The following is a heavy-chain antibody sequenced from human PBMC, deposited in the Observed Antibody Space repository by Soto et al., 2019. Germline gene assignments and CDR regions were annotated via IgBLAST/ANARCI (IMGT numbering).Heavy chain of an antibody. Sequence: GGSLRLSCAASGFTFSSYWMSWVRQAPGKGLEWVANIKQDGSEKYYVDSVKGRFTISRDNAKNSLYLQMNSLRAEDTAVYYCARGGGVYYYDSSGYFYYWGQGTLVTVSS. D-gene: IGHD3-22*01. CDR3: ARGGGVYYYDSSGYFYY. CDR2: IKQDGSEK. J-gene: IGHJ4*02. CDR1: GFTFSSYW. V-gene: IGHV3-7*05.